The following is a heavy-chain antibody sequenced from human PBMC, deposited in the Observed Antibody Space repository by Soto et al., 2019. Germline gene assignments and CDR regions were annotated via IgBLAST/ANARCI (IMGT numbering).Heavy chain of an antibody. CDR3: AKASVWYPYFDS. D-gene: IGHD6-13*01. Sequence: ETLSLTCTVSGGSLSSYYWSWVRQAPGKGLEWVSSITYTGVSTYYADSVKGRFTISRDNSKDTLYLQMNSLRAEDTAIYYCAKASVWYPYFDSWGQGTLVTVSS. CDR2: ITYTGVST. V-gene: IGHV3-23*01. J-gene: IGHJ4*02. CDR1: GGSLSSYY.